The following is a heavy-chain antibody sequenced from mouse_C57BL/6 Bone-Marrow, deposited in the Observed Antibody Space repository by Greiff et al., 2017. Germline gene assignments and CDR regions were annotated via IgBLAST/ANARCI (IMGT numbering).Heavy chain of an antibody. Sequence: EVQLQQSGGGLVKPGGSLKLSCAASGFTFSDYGMHWVRQAPEKGLEWVAYISSGSSTIYYADTVKGRFTISRDNAKNTLFLQMTSLRSEDTAMYYCARPGSYAMDYWGQGTSVTVSS. CDR3: ARPGSYAMDY. V-gene: IGHV5-17*01. CDR2: ISSGSSTI. CDR1: GFTFSDYG. J-gene: IGHJ4*01.